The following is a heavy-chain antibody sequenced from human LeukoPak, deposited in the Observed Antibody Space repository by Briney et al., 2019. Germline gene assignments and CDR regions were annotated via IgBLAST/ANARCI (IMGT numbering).Heavy chain of an antibody. Sequence: PSETLSLTCAVYGGSFSGYYWSWIRQPPGKGLEWIGEINHSGSTNYNPSLKSRVTISVDTSKNQFSLKLSSVTAADTAVYYCARGRVGATSIPFDYWGQGTLVIVSS. D-gene: IGHD1-26*01. V-gene: IGHV4-34*01. CDR2: INHSGST. J-gene: IGHJ4*02. CDR1: GGSFSGYY. CDR3: ARGRVGATSIPFDY.